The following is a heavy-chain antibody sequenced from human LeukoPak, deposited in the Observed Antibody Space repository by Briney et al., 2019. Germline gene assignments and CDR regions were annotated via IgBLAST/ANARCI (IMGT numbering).Heavy chain of an antibody. V-gene: IGHV4-61*02. CDR3: ARGDGLRWFGEYPTYYFDY. D-gene: IGHD3-10*01. J-gene: IGHJ4*02. Sequence: PSETLSLTCTVSGGSISSGSYYWSWIRQPAGKGLEWIGRLYTSGSTHYNPSIKSRVIMSLDTSKNQFSLKLSSVTAADTAVYYCARGDGLRWFGEYPTYYFDYWGQGTLVTVSS. CDR2: LYTSGST. CDR1: GGSISSGSYY.